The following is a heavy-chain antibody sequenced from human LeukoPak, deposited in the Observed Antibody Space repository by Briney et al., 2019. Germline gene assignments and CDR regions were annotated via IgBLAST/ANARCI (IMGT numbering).Heavy chain of an antibody. D-gene: IGHD3-10*01. CDR1: GYTFTSYG. Sequence: ASVKVSCKASGYTFTSYGISWVRQAPGQGLEWMGWISANDGNTDYPQKLQGRVTMTTDTSTSTAYMELRSLRSDNTAVYYCARESHVTREDYWGQGTLVTVSS. CDR2: ISANDGNT. CDR3: ARESHVTREDY. V-gene: IGHV1-18*01. J-gene: IGHJ4*02.